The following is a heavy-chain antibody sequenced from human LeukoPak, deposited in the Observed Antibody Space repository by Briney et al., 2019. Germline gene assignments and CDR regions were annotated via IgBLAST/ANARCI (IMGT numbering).Heavy chain of an antibody. J-gene: IGHJ4*02. CDR3: ARETRIAAAGTPDY. V-gene: IGHV1-18*04. D-gene: IGHD6-13*01. CDR1: GYTFTAYY. CDR2: ISAYNGNT. Sequence: ASVKVSCKASGYTFTAYYIHWVRQAPGQGLEWMGWISAYNGNTNYAQKLQGRVTMTTDTSTSTAYMELRSLRSDDTAVYYCARETRIAAAGTPDYWGQGTLVTVSS.